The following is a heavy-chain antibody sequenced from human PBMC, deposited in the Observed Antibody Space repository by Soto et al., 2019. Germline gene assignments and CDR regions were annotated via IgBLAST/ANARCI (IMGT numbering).Heavy chain of an antibody. CDR1: GFTFSNYA. CDR2: ISSRGDNT. CDR3: AKCDWVFVKTSNYFFDY. D-gene: IGHD3-9*01. J-gene: IGHJ4*02. Sequence: EVQLLESGGGLVQPGGSLRLSCAASGFTFSNYAMSWVRQAPGKGLEWISAISSRGDNTHHADSVRGRFTISRDNSKNMLYLKISTLRAEDTAVYYCAKCDWVFVKTSNYFFDYWGQGTLVTVSS. V-gene: IGHV3-23*01.